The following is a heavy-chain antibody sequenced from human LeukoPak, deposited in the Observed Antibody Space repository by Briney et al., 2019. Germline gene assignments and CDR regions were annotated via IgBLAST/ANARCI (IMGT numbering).Heavy chain of an antibody. CDR1: GYTFSDYY. V-gene: IGHV1-2*02. Sequence: GASVKVSCKASGYTFSDYYMHWVRRAPGQGLEWMGWINPDSGGTNYAQKFQGRVTITADESKSTAYMEMSSLRSEDTAVYYCARGRNGLIWFGELERWGQGTLVTVSS. CDR2: INPDSGGT. D-gene: IGHD3-10*01. J-gene: IGHJ4*02. CDR3: ARGRNGLIWFGELER.